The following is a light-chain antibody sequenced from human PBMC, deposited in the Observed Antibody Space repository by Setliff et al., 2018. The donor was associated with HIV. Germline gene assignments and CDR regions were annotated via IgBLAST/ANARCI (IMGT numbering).Light chain of an antibody. J-gene: IGLJ1*01. CDR2: DVT. CDR1: SSDVGGYNY. CDR3: CSYVTGSTYV. Sequence: QSVLTQPASVSGSPGQSITISCTGTSSDVGGYNYVSWYQHYPGKAPKFMIYDVTTRPSGVSNRFSGSKSGNTASLTISGLQAEDAADYFCCSYVTGSTYVCGTGTKVTVL. V-gene: IGLV2-23*02.